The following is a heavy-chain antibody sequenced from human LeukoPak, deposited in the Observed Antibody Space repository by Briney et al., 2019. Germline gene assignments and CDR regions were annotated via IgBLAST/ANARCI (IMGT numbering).Heavy chain of an antibody. J-gene: IGHJ4*02. CDR1: GFTFSSYG. CDR3: AKLISGGGSVPSDY. CDR2: ISYDGSNK. D-gene: IGHD2-8*02. V-gene: IGHV3-30*18. Sequence: GGSLRLSCAASGFTFSSYGMHWVRQAPGKGLEWVAVISYDGSNKYYADSVKGRFTISRDNSKHTLYLQMNSLRAEDTAVYYCAKLISGGGSVPSDYWGQGTLVTVSS.